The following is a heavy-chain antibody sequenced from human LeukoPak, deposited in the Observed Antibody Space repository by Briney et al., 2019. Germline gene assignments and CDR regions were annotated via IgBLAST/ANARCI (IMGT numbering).Heavy chain of an antibody. D-gene: IGHD6-6*01. CDR3: ARGGAARLHFQN. CDR1: GGSISTYY. Sequence: SETLSLTCTVSGGSISTYYWNRIRQPPGKGLEWIGYIYLSGSTNYNPSLQSRVTISVDTSKNQFSLNLNSVTAADTAVYYCARGGAARLHFQNWGQGTLVTVSS. V-gene: IGHV4-59*01. CDR2: IYLSGST. J-gene: IGHJ1*01.